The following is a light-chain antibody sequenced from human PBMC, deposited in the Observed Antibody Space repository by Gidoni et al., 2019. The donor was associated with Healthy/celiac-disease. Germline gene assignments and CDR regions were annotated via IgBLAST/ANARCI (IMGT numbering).Light chain of an antibody. CDR2: FGS. Sequence: SGMTQSPLSLPVTPREPASISCRSSQRLLHSNGYNYLDWYLQKPGQSPQLLIYFGSNLASGVPDRFSGSGSGTDFTLTISRVEAEDVGVYYCMQALQTPLTFXQXTKVEIK. CDR3: MQALQTPLT. V-gene: IGKV2-28*01. CDR1: QRLLHSNGYNY. J-gene: IGKJ1*01.